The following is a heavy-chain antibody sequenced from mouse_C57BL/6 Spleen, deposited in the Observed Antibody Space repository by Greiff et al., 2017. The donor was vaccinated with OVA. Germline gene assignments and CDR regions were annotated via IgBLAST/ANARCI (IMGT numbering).Heavy chain of an antibody. V-gene: IGHV5-17*01. Sequence: EVKLVESGGGLVKPGGSLKLSCAASGFTFSDYGMHWVRQAPEKGLEWVAYISSGSSTNYYADTVKGRFTISRYNAKNTLFLQMTSLRSEDTAMYYCARGEKQLRLGDDWGQGTTLTVSS. CDR3: ARGEKQLRLGDD. CDR2: ISSGSSTN. J-gene: IGHJ2*01. CDR1: GFTFSDYG. D-gene: IGHD3-2*02.